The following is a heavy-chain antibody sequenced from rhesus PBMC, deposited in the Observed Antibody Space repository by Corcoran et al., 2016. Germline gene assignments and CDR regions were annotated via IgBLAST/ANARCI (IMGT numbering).Heavy chain of an antibody. J-gene: IGHJ4*01. CDR2: ITYRGST. V-gene: IGHV4-122*02. CDR3: AREGTVADDY. CDR1: GGSISSGYYY. Sequence: QVQLQESGPGLVKPSETLSLTCAVSGGSISSGYYYWSWIRQPPGKGREWIGYITYRGSTSYNPSLKSRVTISRDTSKNQFSLELSSVTAADTAVYYCAREGTVADDYWGQGVLVTVSS. D-gene: IGHD4-29*01.